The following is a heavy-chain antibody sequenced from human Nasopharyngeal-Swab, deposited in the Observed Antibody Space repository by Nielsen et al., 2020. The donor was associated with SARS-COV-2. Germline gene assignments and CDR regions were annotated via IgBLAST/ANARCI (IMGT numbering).Heavy chain of an antibody. J-gene: IGHJ4*02. CDR1: GFTFSNYD. CDR3: ARVAGGTYEDY. V-gene: IGHV3-13*01. CDR2: IGYRGDT. Sequence: GGSLRLSCAASGFTFSNYDMHWVRQPPGKGLEWVSAIGYRGDTYYPASVKGRFTISRENAKNSLYLQMNSLRVGDTAVYYCARVAGGTYEDYWGQGTLVTVSS. D-gene: IGHD3-3*01.